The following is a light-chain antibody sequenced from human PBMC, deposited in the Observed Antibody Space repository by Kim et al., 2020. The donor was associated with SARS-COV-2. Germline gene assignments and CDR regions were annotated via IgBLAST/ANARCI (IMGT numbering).Light chain of an antibody. CDR2: GAS. CDR3: QQYGGSPWT. J-gene: IGKJ1*01. Sequence: EIVLTQSPGTLSLSPGERATLSCTASQTISGNYLAWYQQTPGQAPRVLIHGASSRATGIPDRFSGSGSGTDFTLTISRLEPEDFAVYYCQQYGGSPWTFGHGTKLEI. V-gene: IGKV3-20*01. CDR1: QTISGNY.